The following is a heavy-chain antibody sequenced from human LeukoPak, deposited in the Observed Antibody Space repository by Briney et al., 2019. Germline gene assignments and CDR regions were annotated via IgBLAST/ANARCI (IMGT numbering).Heavy chain of an antibody. Sequence: GGSLQISCKGSGYSFTSYWIGWVRQMPGKGLEWMGIIYPGDSDTRYSPSFQGQVTISADKSISTAYLQWSSLKASDTAMYYCARLMGPASSSKGNIDYWGQGTLVTVSS. V-gene: IGHV5-51*01. CDR3: ARLMGPASSSKGNIDY. J-gene: IGHJ4*02. CDR2: IYPGDSDT. CDR1: GYSFTSYW. D-gene: IGHD6-6*01.